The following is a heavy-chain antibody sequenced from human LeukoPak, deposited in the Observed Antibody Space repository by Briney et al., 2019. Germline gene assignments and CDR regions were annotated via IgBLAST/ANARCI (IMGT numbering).Heavy chain of an antibody. CDR1: GGSISSGDYY. D-gene: IGHD2-2*01. Sequence: SETLSLTCTVSGGSISSGDYYWSWIRQPPGKGLEWIGYIYCSGSTYYNPSLKSRVTISVDTSKNQFSLKLSSVTAADTAVYYCAGIVVVPAAPANYWGQGTLVTVSS. CDR2: IYCSGST. CDR3: AGIVVVPAAPANY. V-gene: IGHV4-30-4*08. J-gene: IGHJ4*02.